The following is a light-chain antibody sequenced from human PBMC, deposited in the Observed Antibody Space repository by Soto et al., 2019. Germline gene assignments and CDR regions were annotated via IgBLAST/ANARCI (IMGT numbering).Light chain of an antibody. J-gene: IGKJ5*01. CDR1: QNIIRH. V-gene: IGKV1-39*01. CDR2: AAS. Sequence: DIQMTQSPSSLSASVLDGVTITCLASQNIIRHLNWYQHKPGRAPRLLIYAASTLQSGVPSRFTGSGSGTEFTLTITGLQPEDFATYYCQHSYNMPIAFGQGTRLEIK. CDR3: QHSYNMPIA.